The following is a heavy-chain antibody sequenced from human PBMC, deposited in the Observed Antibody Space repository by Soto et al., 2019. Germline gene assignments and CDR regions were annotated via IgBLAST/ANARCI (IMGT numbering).Heavy chain of an antibody. CDR1: GFTFSSCS. Sequence: PGGSLRLSCAASGFTFSSCSMNWVRQAPGKGLEWVSSISSSSSYIYYADSVKGRFTISRDNAKNSLYLQMNSLRAEDTAVYYCARDTCGCDCSIPDYWGQGTLVTVSS. V-gene: IGHV3-21*01. J-gene: IGHJ4*02. CDR2: ISSSSSYI. D-gene: IGHD2-21*02. CDR3: ARDTCGCDCSIPDY.